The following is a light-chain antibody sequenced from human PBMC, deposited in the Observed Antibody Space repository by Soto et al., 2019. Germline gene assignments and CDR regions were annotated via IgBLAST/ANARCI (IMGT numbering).Light chain of an antibody. J-gene: IGLJ2*01. CDR1: SSNIGAGYD. V-gene: IGLV1-40*01. Sequence: QSVLTQPPSVSGAPGQRVTISCTGSSSNIGAGYDVQWYQQLPGTAPKLLIYANTNRPSGVPDRFSGYKSGTSASLAITGLQAEDEADYYCQSYDNSLSGSRVFGGGTKVTVL. CDR2: ANT. CDR3: QSYDNSLSGSRV.